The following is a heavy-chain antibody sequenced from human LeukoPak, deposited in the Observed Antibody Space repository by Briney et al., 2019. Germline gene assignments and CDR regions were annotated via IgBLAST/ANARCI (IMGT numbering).Heavy chain of an antibody. J-gene: IGHJ4*02. D-gene: IGHD6-13*01. CDR2: IAAYNGNT. V-gene: IGHV1-18*04. Sequence: ASVKVSCKAFGYLFTNYGFSGVRQAPGQGLEWMGWIAAYNGNTNYAQKLQGRVTMTTDTSTSTAYMELRSLRSDDTAIYYCARDGYFDSWGQGTLVTVSS. CDR1: GYLFTNYG. CDR3: ARDGYFDS.